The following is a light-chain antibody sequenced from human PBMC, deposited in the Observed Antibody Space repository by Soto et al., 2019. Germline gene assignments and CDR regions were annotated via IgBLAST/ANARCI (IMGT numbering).Light chain of an antibody. CDR2: DAS. CDR3: QHYNDYSYS. CDR1: QPISTW. Sequence: DIQMTQSPSTLPASIGDIVTITCRASQPISTWLAWYQQKPGKAPTLLIHDASRLSSGVPSRFAGGGSGTVFTLTISSLQPDDFATYYCQHYNDYSYSFGQGTRLEIK. V-gene: IGKV1-5*01. J-gene: IGKJ2*01.